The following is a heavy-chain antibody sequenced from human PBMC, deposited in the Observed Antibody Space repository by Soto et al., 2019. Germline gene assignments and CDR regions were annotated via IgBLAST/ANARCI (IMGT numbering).Heavy chain of an antibody. CDR1: GFTFSSYA. D-gene: IGHD4-17*01. CDR3: AKEAAPLRYYYYGMDV. J-gene: IGHJ6*02. CDR2: ISGSGGST. Sequence: GGSLRLSCAASGFTFSSYAMSWVRQAPGKGLEWVSAISGSGGSTYYADSVKGRFTISRDNSKNTLYLQMNSLRAEDTAVYYCAKEAAPLRYYYYGMDVWGQGTTVTVSS. V-gene: IGHV3-23*01.